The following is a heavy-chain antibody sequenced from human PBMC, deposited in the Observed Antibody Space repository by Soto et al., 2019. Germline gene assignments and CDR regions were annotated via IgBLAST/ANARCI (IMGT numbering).Heavy chain of an antibody. CDR3: ARSYSGYDDFDY. CDR1: GGSISSGGYY. CDR2: IYYSGST. Sequence: SDTLSLTCTVSGGSISSGGYYWSWIRQHPGKGLEWIGYIYYSGSTYYNPSLKSRVTISVGTSKNQFSLKLSSVTAADTAVYYCARSYSGYDDFDYWGQGTLVTVTS. D-gene: IGHD5-12*01. V-gene: IGHV4-31*03. J-gene: IGHJ4*02.